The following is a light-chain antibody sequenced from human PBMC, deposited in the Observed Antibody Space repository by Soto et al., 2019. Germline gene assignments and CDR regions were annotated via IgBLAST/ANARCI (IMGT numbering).Light chain of an antibody. CDR3: QQSYTTPLT. CDR1: QGITTH. V-gene: IGKV1-39*01. CDR2: AAS. Sequence: DIRMTQSPSSLSASVGDRVTITCRASQGITTHINWFQQKAGKAPNLLISAASSLQSGVPSRFSGSGSGRDFTLTITSLQPEDSATYYCQQSYTTPLTFGGGTKVDIK. J-gene: IGKJ4*01.